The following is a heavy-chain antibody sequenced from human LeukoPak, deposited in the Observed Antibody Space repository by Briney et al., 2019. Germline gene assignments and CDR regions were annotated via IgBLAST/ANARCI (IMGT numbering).Heavy chain of an antibody. CDR1: GFTFSSYW. CDR3: ARDSERLSFDY. V-gene: IGHV3-74*01. D-gene: IGHD1-1*01. Sequence: GGSLRLSCAASGFTFSSYWMHWVRQAPGKGLVWVSRINSDGSSTSYADSVKGRFTISRDNAKNTLYLQMNSLGAEDTAVYYCARDSERLSFDYWGQGTLVTVSS. CDR2: INSDGSST. J-gene: IGHJ4*02.